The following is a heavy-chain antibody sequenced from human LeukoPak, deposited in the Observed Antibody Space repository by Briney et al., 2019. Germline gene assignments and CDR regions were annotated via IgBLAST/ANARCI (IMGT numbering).Heavy chain of an antibody. Sequence: NPSETLSLTCTVSVGSISSSSYYWGWIRQPPGKGLEWIGSINYSGSTYYNPSLKSRVTISVDTSKSQFSLKLSSVTAADTAVYYCATQSIAAVGYWGQGTLVTVSS. CDR2: INYSGST. D-gene: IGHD6-13*01. J-gene: IGHJ4*02. CDR3: ATQSIAAVGY. V-gene: IGHV4-39*01. CDR1: VGSISSSSYY.